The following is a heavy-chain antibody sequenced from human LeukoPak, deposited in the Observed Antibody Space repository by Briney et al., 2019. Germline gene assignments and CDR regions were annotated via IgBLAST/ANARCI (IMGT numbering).Heavy chain of an antibody. J-gene: IGHJ6*03. CDR1: GGSISSYY. Sequence: SETLSLTCTVSGGSISSYYWSWIRQPPGKGLEWIGYIYYSGSTNYNPSLKSRVTISVDTSKNQFSLKLSSVTAADTAGYYCARGYCSGGSCYSYYYYNYMDVWGKGTTVTVSS. CDR2: IYYSGST. D-gene: IGHD2-15*01. CDR3: ARGYCSGGSCYSYYYYNYMDV. V-gene: IGHV4-59*01.